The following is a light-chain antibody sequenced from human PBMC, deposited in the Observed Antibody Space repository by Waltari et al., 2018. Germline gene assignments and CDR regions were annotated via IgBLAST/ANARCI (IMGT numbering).Light chain of an antibody. Sequence: QSALTQSASVSWSRGRSVTSSVNGPISDVEVYNYGSWSHHHPGKAPKIMIYEVRNRPSGVPTRFSGSKSGNTASLTISGLQDEDEADYYCSSYTSSSTLGVFGTGTKVTVL. CDR2: EVR. V-gene: IGLV2-14*01. J-gene: IGLJ1*01. CDR1: ISDVEVYNY. CDR3: SSYTSSSTLGV.